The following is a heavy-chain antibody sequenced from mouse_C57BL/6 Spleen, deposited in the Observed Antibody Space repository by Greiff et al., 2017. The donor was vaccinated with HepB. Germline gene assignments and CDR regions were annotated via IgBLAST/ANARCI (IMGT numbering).Heavy chain of an antibody. CDR2: IDPENGDT. CDR3: TTHYGSSYGY. CDR1: GFNIKDDY. V-gene: IGHV14-4*01. J-gene: IGHJ2*01. D-gene: IGHD1-1*01. Sequence: EVQLQESGAELVRPGASVKLSCTASGFNIKDDYMHWVKQRPEQGLEWIGWIDPENGDTEYASKFQGKATITADTSSNTAYLQLSSLTSEDTAVYYCTTHYGSSYGYWGQGTTLTVSS.